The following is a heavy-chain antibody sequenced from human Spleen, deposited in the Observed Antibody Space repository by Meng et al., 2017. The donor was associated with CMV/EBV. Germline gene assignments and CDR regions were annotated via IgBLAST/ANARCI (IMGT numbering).Heavy chain of an antibody. J-gene: IGHJ4*02. D-gene: IGHD2-21*01. CDR2: INPITGNI. Sequence: ASVKVSCKASGYIFTDYYVHWVRQSPGQGLEWMGWINPITGNINYEQKFQDRVTMTRDTSITTVYMEMSGLRSDDTAVYYCARQKEMGIVVTLGYWGQGALVTVSS. CDR1: GYIFTDYY. V-gene: IGHV1-2*02. CDR3: ARQKEMGIVVTLGY.